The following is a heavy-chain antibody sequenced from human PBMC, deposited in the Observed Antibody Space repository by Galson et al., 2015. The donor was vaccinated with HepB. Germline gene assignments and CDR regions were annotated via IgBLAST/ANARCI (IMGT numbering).Heavy chain of an antibody. D-gene: IGHD5-24*01. J-gene: IGHJ4*02. CDR2: IYSGGST. Sequence: SLRLSCAASGFTFSNAYMIWVRQAPGKGLEWVSVIYSGGSTYYADSVKGRFTISRHNSKNTLYLQMNSLRAEDTAVYYCARVSRDGYNTIDYWGQGTLVTVSS. CDR3: ARVSRDGYNTIDY. V-gene: IGHV3-53*04. CDR1: GFTFSNAY.